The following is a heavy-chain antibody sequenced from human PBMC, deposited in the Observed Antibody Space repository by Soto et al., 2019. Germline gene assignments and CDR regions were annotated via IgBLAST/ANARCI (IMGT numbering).Heavy chain of an antibody. J-gene: IGHJ4*02. CDR1: GFTFSSYG. CDR3: AKVSVYYDILTGYYLDY. V-gene: IGHV3-30*18. D-gene: IGHD3-9*01. CDR2: ISYDGSNK. Sequence: QVQLVESGGGVVQPGRSLRLSCAASGFTFSSYGMHWVRQAPGKGLEWVAVISYDGSNKYYADSVKGRFTISRDNSKNTLYLQMNSLRAEDTAVYYCAKVSVYYDILTGYYLDYWGQGTLVTVSS.